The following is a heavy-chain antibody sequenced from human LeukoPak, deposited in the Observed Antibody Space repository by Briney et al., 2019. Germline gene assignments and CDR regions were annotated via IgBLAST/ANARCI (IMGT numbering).Heavy chain of an antibody. CDR1: GGSFSGYY. CDR2: INHSGST. J-gene: IGHJ4*02. CDR3: ARGSRVGTVTTNFDY. D-gene: IGHD4-11*01. Sequence: SETLSLTCAVSGGSFSGYYWSWIRQPPGKGLEWIGEINHSGSTNYNPSLKSRVAISVDTSKNQFSLKLSSVTAADMAVYYCARGSRVGTVTTNFDYWGQGTLVTVSS. V-gene: IGHV4-34*01.